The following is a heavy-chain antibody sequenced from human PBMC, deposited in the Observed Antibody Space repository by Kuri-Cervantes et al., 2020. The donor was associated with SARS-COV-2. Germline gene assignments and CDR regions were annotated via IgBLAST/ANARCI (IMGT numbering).Heavy chain of an antibody. CDR1: GYSISSGYY. Sequence: SETLSLTCTVSGYSISSGYYWGWIRQPPGKGLEWIGNIYHSGSTYYNPSLKSRVTISVDTSKNQFSLKLSSVTAADTAVYYCARTYDTVTGDAFDIWGQGTMVTVSS. D-gene: IGHD4-11*01. CDR3: ARTYDTVTGDAFDI. J-gene: IGHJ3*02. CDR2: IYHSGST. V-gene: IGHV4-38-2*02.